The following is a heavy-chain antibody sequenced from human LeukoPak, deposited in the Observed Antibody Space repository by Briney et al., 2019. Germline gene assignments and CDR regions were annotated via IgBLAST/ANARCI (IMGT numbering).Heavy chain of an antibody. J-gene: IGHJ4*02. V-gene: IGHV3-23*01. CDR3: AKDAKVRIAAAPRSFDY. Sequence: GGSLRLSCAASGFTFSSYAMSWVRQAPGKGLEWVSAISGSGGSTYHADSVKGRFTISRDNSKNTLYLQMNSLRAEDTAVYYCAKDAKVRIAAAPRSFDYWGQGTLVTVSS. D-gene: IGHD6-13*01. CDR2: ISGSGGST. CDR1: GFTFSSYA.